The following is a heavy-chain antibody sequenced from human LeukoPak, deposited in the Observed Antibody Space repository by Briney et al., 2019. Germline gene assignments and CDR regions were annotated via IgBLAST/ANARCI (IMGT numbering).Heavy chain of an antibody. V-gene: IGHV4-59*01. CDR1: SYSIPSGYY. Sequence: SETLSLTCSVSSYSIPSGYYWGWIRQPPGKELEWIGYIYYSGSTNYNPSLKSRVTISVDTSKNQFSLKLSSVTAADTAVYYCARALGFVDYWGQGTLVTVSS. J-gene: IGHJ4*02. CDR2: IYYSGST. CDR3: ARALGFVDY.